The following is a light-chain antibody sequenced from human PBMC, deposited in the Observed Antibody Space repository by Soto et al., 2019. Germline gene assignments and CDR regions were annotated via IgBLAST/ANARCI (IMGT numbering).Light chain of an antibody. V-gene: IGKV3-15*01. Sequence: EIVLTQSPGTLPVSTGEGATLSCGASQSVRNNFVAWFQQKPGQAPRLLIYGASTRATGIPARFTGSGSGTEFTLTISSLQSEDFAVYYCQQYNNWPLTFGGGTKVDIK. CDR3: QQYNNWPLT. J-gene: IGKJ4*01. CDR1: QSVRNN. CDR2: GAS.